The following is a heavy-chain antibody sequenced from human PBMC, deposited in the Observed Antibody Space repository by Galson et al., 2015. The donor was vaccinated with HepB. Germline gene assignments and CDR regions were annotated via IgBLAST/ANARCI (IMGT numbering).Heavy chain of an antibody. CDR2: ISYDGSNK. V-gene: IGHV3-30*18. CDR1: GFTFSSYG. J-gene: IGHJ3*02. Sequence: SLRLSCAASGFTFSSYGMHWVRQAPGKGLEWVAVISYDGSNKYYADSVKGRFTISRDNSKNTLYLQMNSLRAEDTAVYYCVKDFWPQTPDAFDIWGQGTMVTVSS. CDR3: VKDFWPQTPDAFDI. D-gene: IGHD3-3*01.